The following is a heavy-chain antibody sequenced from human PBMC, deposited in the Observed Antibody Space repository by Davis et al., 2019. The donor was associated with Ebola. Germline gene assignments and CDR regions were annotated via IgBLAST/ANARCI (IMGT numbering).Heavy chain of an antibody. Sequence: PSETLSLTCAVSGGSISSGGYSWSWIRQPPGKGLEWIGYIYHSGSTYYNPSLKSRVTISVDRSKNQFSLKLSSVTAADTAVYYCARTSGYWIIDYWGQGTLVTVSS. J-gene: IGHJ4*02. CDR3: ARTSGYWIIDY. V-gene: IGHV4-30-2*01. CDR2: IYHSGST. CDR1: GGSISSGGYS. D-gene: IGHD3-22*01.